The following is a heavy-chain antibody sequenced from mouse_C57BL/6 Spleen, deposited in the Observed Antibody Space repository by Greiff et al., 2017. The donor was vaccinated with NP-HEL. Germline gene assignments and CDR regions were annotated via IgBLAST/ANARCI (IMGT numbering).Heavy chain of an antibody. CDR2: ISYDGSN. J-gene: IGHJ2*01. V-gene: IGHV3-6*01. CDR1: GYSITSGYY. D-gene: IGHD1-1*01. CDR3: AATVPYFDY. Sequence: EVKLVESGPGLVKPSQSLSLTCSVTGYSITSGYYWNWIRQFPGNKLEWMGYISYDGSNNYNPSLKNRISITRDTSKNQFFLKLNSVTTEDTATYYCAATVPYFDYWGHGTTLTVSS.